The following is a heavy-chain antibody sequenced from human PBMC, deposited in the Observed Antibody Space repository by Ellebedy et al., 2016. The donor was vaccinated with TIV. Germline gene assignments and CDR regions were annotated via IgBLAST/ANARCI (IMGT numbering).Heavy chain of an antibody. Sequence: PGGSLRLSCAASGLIFSDNWMTWFRQAPGKGLEWVANIKQDGSVTHYVDSVKGRFIISRDNAKNSLYLEMNSLRADDTAVYYCTRDQGANAGIGGYWGQGIVVTVSS. V-gene: IGHV3-7*03. D-gene: IGHD6-13*01. CDR3: TRDQGANAGIGGY. CDR1: GLIFSDNW. J-gene: IGHJ4*02. CDR2: IKQDGSVT.